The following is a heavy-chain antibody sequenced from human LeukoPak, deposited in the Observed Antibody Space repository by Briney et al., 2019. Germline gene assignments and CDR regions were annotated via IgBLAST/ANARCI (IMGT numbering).Heavy chain of an antibody. D-gene: IGHD6-19*01. Sequence: GGSLRLSCAASGFTVSSNYMSWVRQAPGKGLEWVSVIYSGGSTYYADSVKGRFTISRDNSKNTLYLQMNSLRAEDTAVYYCAKGSTLTAASSSDFDYWGQGTLVTVSS. CDR3: AKGSTLTAASSSDFDY. CDR1: GFTVSSNY. J-gene: IGHJ4*02. V-gene: IGHV3-53*01. CDR2: IYSGGST.